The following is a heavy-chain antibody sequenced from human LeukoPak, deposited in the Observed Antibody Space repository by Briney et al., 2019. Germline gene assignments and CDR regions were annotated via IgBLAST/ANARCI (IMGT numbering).Heavy chain of an antibody. V-gene: IGHV3-7*01. CDR3: AADSPPGTLDYYYYYMDV. CDR2: IKQDGSEK. CDR1: GFTFSSYW. J-gene: IGHJ6*03. Sequence: GGSLRLSCAASGFTFSSYWMSWVRQAPGKGLEWVANIKQDGSEKYYVDSVKGRFTISRDNAKNSLYLQMNSLRAEDTAVYYCAADSPPGTLDYYYYYMDVWGKGTTVTVSS.